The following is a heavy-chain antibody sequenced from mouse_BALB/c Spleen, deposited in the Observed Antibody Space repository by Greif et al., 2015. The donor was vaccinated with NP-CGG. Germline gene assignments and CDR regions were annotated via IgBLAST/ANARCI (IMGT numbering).Heavy chain of an antibody. D-gene: IGHD1-1*01. CDR3: AREADYYGSSYYAMDY. J-gene: IGHJ4*01. CDR2: INPYNDGT. V-gene: IGHV1-14*01. CDR1: GYTFTSYV. Sequence: VQLQQSGPELVKPGASVKMSCKASGYTFTSYVMHWVKQKPGQGLEWIGYINPYNDGTKYNEKFKGKATLTSDKSSSTAYMELSSLTSEDSAVYYCAREADYYGSSYYAMDYWGQGTSVTVSS.